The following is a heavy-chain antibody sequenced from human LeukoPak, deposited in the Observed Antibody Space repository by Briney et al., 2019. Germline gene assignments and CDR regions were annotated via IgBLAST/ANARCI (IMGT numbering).Heavy chain of an antibody. CDR2: INHSGST. CDR3: AVEQLGYCSSTSCLTTVDY. J-gene: IGHJ4*02. D-gene: IGHD2-2*01. CDR1: GGSFSGYY. V-gene: IGHV4-34*01. Sequence: SETLSLTCAVYGGSFSGYYWSWIRQPPGKGLEWIGEINHSGSTNYNPSLKSRVTISVDTSKNQFSLKLSSVTAADTAVYYCAVEQLGYCSSTSCLTTVDYWDQGTLVTVSS.